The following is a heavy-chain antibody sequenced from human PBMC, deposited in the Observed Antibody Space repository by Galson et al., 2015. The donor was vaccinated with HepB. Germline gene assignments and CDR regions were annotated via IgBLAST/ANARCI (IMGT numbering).Heavy chain of an antibody. D-gene: IGHD3-9*01. CDR1: GFTFSSYE. J-gene: IGHJ6*02. V-gene: IGHV3-48*03. CDR2: ISSSGSTI. CDR3: ARGALRYFDWSAANGMDV. Sequence: SLRLSCAASGFTFSSYEMNWVRQAPGKGLEWVSYISSSGSTIYYADSVKGRFTISRENAKNSLYLQMSSLRAGDTAVYYCARGALRYFDWSAANGMDVWGQGTTVTVSS.